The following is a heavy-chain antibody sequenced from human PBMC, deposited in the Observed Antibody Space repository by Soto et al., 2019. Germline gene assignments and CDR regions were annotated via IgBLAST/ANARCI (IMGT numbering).Heavy chain of an antibody. CDR2: IIPIFGTA. V-gene: IGHV1-69*01. CDR3: ASLTIFGVVTTYGMDV. Sequence: QVQLVQSGAEVKKPGSSVKVSCKASGGTFSSYAISWVRQAPGQGLEWMGGIIPIFGTANYAQKFQGRVTITAGESTSTAYMELSSLRSEDTAVYYCASLTIFGVVTTYGMDVWGQGTTVTVSS. CDR1: GGTFSSYA. J-gene: IGHJ6*02. D-gene: IGHD3-3*01.